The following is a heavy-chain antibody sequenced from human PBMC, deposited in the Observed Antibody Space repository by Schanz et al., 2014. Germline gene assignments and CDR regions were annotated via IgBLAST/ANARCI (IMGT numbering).Heavy chain of an antibody. J-gene: IGHJ4*02. CDR3: VSSGSYSSYAF. CDR1: GFSVGNKY. CDR2: IYIGGNT. D-gene: IGHD3-10*01. V-gene: IGHV3-53*03. Sequence: EVQVVESGGGLVQPGGSLRLSCAASGFSVGNKYMNWVRQAPGKGLEWVSFIYIGGNTYYADSVKGRFTISRDNAKNSLYLQMNSLRAEDTAVYHCVSSGSYSSYAFWGQGTLVTVSS.